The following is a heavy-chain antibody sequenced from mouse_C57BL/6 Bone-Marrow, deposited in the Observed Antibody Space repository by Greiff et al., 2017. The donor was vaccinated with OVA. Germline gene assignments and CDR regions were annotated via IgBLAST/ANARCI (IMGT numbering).Heavy chain of an antibody. D-gene: IGHD1-1*01. J-gene: IGHJ4*01. CDR1: GYTFTSYW. CDR3: ARPSSLITTYAMDY. CDR2: IDPSDSYT. Sequence: VQLQQSGAELVMPGASVKLSCKASGYTFTSYWMHWVKQRPGQGLEWIGEIDPSDSYTNYNQKFKGKSTLTVDKSSSTAYMQLSSLTSEDSAVYYCARPSSLITTYAMDYWGQGTSVTVAS. V-gene: IGHV1-69*01.